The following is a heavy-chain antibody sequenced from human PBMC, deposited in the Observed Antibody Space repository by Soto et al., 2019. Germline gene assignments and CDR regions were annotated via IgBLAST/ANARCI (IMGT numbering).Heavy chain of an antibody. CDR1: GGSISSGDYY. CDR2: IYYSGST. Sequence: PSEXLSLTCTVSGGSISSGDYYWSCIRQPPGKGLEWIGYIYYSGSTYYNPSLKSRVTISVDTSKNQFSLKLSSVTAADTAVYSCARQLFLLHRFDHWGQGTLATVSS. V-gene: IGHV4-30-4*01. J-gene: IGHJ4*02. D-gene: IGHD2-21*01. CDR3: ARQLFLLHRFDH.